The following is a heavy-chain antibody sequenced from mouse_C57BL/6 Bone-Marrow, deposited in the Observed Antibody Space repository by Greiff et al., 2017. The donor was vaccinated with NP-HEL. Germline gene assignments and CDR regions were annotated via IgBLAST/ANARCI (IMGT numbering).Heavy chain of an antibody. CDR3: ASPYDYDVAWFAY. CDR1: GFTFSSYG. CDR2: ISSGGSYT. Sequence: EVQLQESGGDLVKPGGSLKLSCAASGFTFSSYGMSWVRQTPDKRLEWVATISSGGSYTYYPDSVKGRFTLSRDNAKNTLYLQMSSLKSEDTAMYYCASPYDYDVAWFAYWGQGTLVTVSA. D-gene: IGHD2-4*01. J-gene: IGHJ3*01. V-gene: IGHV5-6*01.